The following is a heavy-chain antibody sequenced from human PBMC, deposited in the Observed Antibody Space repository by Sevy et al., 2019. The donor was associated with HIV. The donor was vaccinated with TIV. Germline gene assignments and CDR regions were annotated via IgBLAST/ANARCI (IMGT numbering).Heavy chain of an antibody. V-gene: IGHV3-21*01. D-gene: IGHD2-15*01. CDR3: ARVVAYCSGGTCFPGYYYGMDV. CDR1: GFTFSSYN. J-gene: IGHJ6*02. Sequence: GGSLRLSCAASGFTFSSYNMNWVRQAPGKGLEWVSSISSSSNYINYVDSVKGRFTISRENAENSLYLEMNTLRAEDTAVYYCARVVAYCSGGTCFPGYYYGMDVWGQGTTVTVSS. CDR2: ISSSSNYI.